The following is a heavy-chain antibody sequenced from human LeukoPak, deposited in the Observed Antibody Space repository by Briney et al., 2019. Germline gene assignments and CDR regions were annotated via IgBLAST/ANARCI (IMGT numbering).Heavy chain of an antibody. CDR3: ARGTYYYDSSEDPYWYFDL. J-gene: IGHJ2*01. CDR1: GGSISSSSYY. V-gene: IGHV4-39*07. Sequence: SETLSLTCTVSGGSISSSSYYWGWIRQPPGKGLEWIGSIYYSGSTYYNPSLKSRVTVSVDRSKNQFSLKLSSVTAADTAVYYYARGTYYYDSSEDPYWYFDLWGRGTLVTVSS. CDR2: IYYSGST. D-gene: IGHD3-22*01.